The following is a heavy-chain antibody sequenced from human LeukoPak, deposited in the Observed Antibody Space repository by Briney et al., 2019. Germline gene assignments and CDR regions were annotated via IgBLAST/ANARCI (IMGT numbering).Heavy chain of an antibody. D-gene: IGHD3-16*01. CDR1: GASISSDDYY. J-gene: IGHJ4*02. CDR2: IYYTGSP. V-gene: IGHV4-30-4*01. CDR3: AASSGVTLGRF. Sequence: SETLSLTCTVSGASISSDDYYWNWIRQSPGKGLQWIGYIYYTGSPYYNPSLKSRVLISEDTSKNQISLQLTSLTAADTAVYYCAASSGVTLGRFWGQGTLVTVSS.